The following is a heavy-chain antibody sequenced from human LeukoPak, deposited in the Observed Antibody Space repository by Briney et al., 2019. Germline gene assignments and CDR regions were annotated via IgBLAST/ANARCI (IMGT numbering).Heavy chain of an antibody. D-gene: IGHD3-22*01. CDR1: GFTLDDYG. Sequence: GGSLRLSCAASGFTLDDYGMSWVRHAPGKGLEWVSGINWNGGSKGYADSVKGRFTISRDNAKNSLYLQMNSLRAEDTALYYCARSDDDSCGYIPLPFGHDFDIWGQGTMVTVSS. CDR2: INWNGGSK. CDR3: ARSDDDSCGYIPLPFGHDFDI. J-gene: IGHJ3*02. V-gene: IGHV3-20*04.